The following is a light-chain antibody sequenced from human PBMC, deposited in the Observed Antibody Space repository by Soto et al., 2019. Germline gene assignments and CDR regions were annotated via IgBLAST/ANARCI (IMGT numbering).Light chain of an antibody. V-gene: IGKV1-6*01. CDR3: LQDFNYPLT. J-gene: IGKJ4*01. Sequence: IQMTQSPSSLSASVGDRVTITCRASRSISSYLNWYQQKPGKAPKLLIYAASNLQSGVPSRFSGSGSGTDFTLTISSLQPEDFATYYCLQDFNYPLTFGGGTKVDIK. CDR2: AAS. CDR1: RSISSY.